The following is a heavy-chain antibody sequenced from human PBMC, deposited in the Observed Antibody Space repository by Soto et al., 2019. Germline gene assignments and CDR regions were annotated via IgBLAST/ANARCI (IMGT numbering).Heavy chain of an antibody. Sequence: QALLEQSGPEVKKPGDSVRISCWLYDSVFVTSVITWLRQAPGQGLEWMGWIIANGGGTLAAKKFTDRLVMSKDPTRNTAYLQLRDVTSDDSAVYFCARGGVRHLRPFEPWGHGTPVTVSS. D-gene: IGHD3-16*01. CDR2: IIANGGGT. CDR3: ARGGVRHLRPFEP. V-gene: IGHV1-18*01. J-gene: IGHJ4*01. CDR1: DSVFVTSV.